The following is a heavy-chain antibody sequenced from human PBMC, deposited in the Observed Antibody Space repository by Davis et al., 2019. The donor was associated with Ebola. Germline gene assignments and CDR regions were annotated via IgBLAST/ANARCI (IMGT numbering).Heavy chain of an antibody. CDR2: ISGYNGKT. D-gene: IGHD5-12*01. CDR1: GYTFANYG. Sequence: ASVKVSCKSSGYTFANYGVAWVRQAPGQGLEWMGWISGYNGKTNYVQKFQGRVTLTTDTSSTTTYMELRGLRSDDTALYFCAREGGSGNDPFDSWGQGTLVTVSS. V-gene: IGHV1-18*01. J-gene: IGHJ4*02. CDR3: AREGGSGNDPFDS.